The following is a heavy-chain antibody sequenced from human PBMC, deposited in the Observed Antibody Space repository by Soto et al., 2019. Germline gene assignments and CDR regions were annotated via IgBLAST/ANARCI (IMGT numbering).Heavy chain of an antibody. D-gene: IGHD3-9*01. J-gene: IGHJ6*02. CDR3: AHSTYDILTGYPKLYYGMDV. CDR2: IYWNDDK. CDR1: GFSLSTSGVG. Sequence: SGPTLVNPTQPLTLTCTSSGFSLSTSGVGMGWIRQPPGKALEWLALIYWNDDKRYSPSLKSRLTITKDTSKNQVVLTMTNMDPVDTATYYCAHSTYDILTGYPKLYYGMDVWGQGTTVTVSS. V-gene: IGHV2-5*01.